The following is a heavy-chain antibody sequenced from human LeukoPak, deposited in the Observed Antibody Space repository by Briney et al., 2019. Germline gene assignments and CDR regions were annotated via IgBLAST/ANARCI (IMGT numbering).Heavy chain of an antibody. J-gene: IGHJ4*02. CDR1: GYTFTSYT. CDR3: VGGIDTTGYFNY. V-gene: IGHV7-4-1*02. D-gene: IGHD3-22*01. Sequence: ASVKVSCKASGYTFTSYTMHWVRQAPGQRLEWMGWINTNTGSPTYAQGLTGRFVFSLDTSVSTAFLQINSLKAEDTALYYCVGGIDTTGYFNYWGQGTLVTVSS. CDR2: INTNTGSP.